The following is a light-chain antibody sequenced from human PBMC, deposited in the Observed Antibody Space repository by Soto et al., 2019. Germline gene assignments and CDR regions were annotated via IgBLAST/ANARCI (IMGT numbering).Light chain of an antibody. CDR3: NSFTTSSTYV. V-gene: IGLV2-18*02. CDR1: SSDVGSYNR. Sequence: QSVLTQPPSVSVSPGQSVAITCTGSSSDVGSYNRVAWYQQPPGTAPKLIIYDVTNRPSGVPDRFSGSKSGNTASLTISGLQAEDEADYYCNSFTTSSTYVFGTGTKVTVL. CDR2: DVT. J-gene: IGLJ1*01.